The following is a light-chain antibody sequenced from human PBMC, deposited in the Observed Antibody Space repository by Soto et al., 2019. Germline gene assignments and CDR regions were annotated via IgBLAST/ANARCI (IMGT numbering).Light chain of an antibody. Sequence: ETVLTQSPGTLSLSPGERATLSCRASQSVTSNYLAWYQQKPGQAPRFLMYGASSRATGIPDRFSGGGSGTDFTLTISRLEPEDFAVYYCQQYGSSPATFGQGTKVDIK. CDR2: GAS. V-gene: IGKV3-20*01. CDR3: QQYGSSPAT. J-gene: IGKJ1*01. CDR1: QSVTSNY.